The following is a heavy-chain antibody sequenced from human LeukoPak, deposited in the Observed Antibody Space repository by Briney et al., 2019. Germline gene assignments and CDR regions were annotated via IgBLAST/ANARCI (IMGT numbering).Heavy chain of an antibody. Sequence: GGSLRLARAAAGFTLSSYAISWVRQPAGRGREWVSSIVGSGGSTYYADSVQGRFTISRDNSQNTLYLQMKSPRAEPTAVYYCARDRGGRGYTYGQPLDYWGQGTLLTVSS. J-gene: IGHJ4*02. CDR1: GFTLSSYA. CDR2: IVGSGGST. CDR3: ARDRGGRGYTYGQPLDY. D-gene: IGHD5-18*01. V-gene: IGHV3-23*01.